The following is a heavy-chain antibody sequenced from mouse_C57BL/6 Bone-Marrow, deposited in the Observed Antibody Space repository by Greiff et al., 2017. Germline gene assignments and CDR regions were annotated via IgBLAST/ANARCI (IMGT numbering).Heavy chain of an antibody. V-gene: IGHV1-69*01. CDR1: GYTFTSYW. D-gene: IGHD1-1*01. Sequence: VQLQQPGAELVMPGASVKLSCKASGYTFTSYWMHWVKQRPGQGLEWIGEIDPSDSYTNYNQKFKGKSTLTVDKSSSTAYMQLSSLTTEDSAVYYCARSGRLITNYLDYWGQGTTLPGSS. J-gene: IGHJ2*01. CDR2: IDPSDSYT. CDR3: ARSGRLITNYLDY.